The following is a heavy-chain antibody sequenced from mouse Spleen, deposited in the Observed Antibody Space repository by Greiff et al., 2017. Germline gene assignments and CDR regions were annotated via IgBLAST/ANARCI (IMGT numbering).Heavy chain of an antibody. CDR2: IDPSDSYT. J-gene: IGHJ2*01. Sequence: QVQLQQPGAELVMPGASVKLSCKASGYTFTSYWMHWVKQRPGQGLEWIGEIDPSDSYTNYNQKFKGKATLTVDKSSSTAYMQLSSLTSEDSAVYYSARRGAAYYFDYWGQGTTLTVSS. CDR1: GYTFTSYW. CDR3: ARRGAAYYFDY. V-gene: IGHV1-69*01.